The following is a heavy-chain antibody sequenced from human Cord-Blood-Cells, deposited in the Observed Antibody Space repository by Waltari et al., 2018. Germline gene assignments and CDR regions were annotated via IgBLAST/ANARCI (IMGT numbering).Heavy chain of an antibody. Sequence: QVQLVQSGAEVQKPGSPVKVSCKASGSTFSSYPIRWVRQAPGQGLEWMGGIIPIFGTANYAQKFQGRVTITADESTSTAYMELSSLRSEDTAVYYCASQPNSYDAFDIWGQGTMVTVSS. V-gene: IGHV1-69*01. CDR3: ASQPNSYDAFDI. CDR2: IIPIFGTA. CDR1: GSTFSSYP. J-gene: IGHJ3*02. D-gene: IGHD5-18*01.